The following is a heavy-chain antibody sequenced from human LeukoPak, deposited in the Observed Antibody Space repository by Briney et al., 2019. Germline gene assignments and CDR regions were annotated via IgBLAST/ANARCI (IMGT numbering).Heavy chain of an antibody. CDR3: AKGGLYYDILTGLYFDY. J-gene: IGHJ4*02. CDR1: GFTFDDYA. D-gene: IGHD3-9*01. CDR2: ISWNSGSI. Sequence: GGSLRLSCAASGFTFDDYAMHWVRQAPGKGLEWVSGISWNSGSIGYADSVKGRFTISRDDSKNTLFLQMDSLRVEDTAVYYCAKGGLYYDILTGLYFDYWGQGTLVTVSS. V-gene: IGHV3-9*01.